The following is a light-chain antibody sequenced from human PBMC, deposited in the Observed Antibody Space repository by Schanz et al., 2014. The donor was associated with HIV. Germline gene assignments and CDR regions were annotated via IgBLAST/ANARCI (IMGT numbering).Light chain of an antibody. V-gene: IGKV3-20*01. J-gene: IGKJ1*01. CDR3: QQYGSSPWT. CDR2: AAS. Sequence: IVLTQSPGTLSLSPGERGTLSCRASQSISSSLLAWYQKKPGQAPTLLIYAASRRASGIPDRFSGSGSGADFTLTISGLEPEDFAVYYCQQYGSSPWTFGQGTKVEIK. CDR1: QSISSSL.